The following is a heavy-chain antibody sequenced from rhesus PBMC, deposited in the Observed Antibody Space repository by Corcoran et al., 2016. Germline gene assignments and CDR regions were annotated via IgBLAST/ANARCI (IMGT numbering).Heavy chain of an antibody. D-gene: IGHD3-3*01. V-gene: IGHV4S14*01. CDR3: ARYPITGYYPYFDY. CDR1: GYSISSGYD. CDR2: IYGSGGRR. J-gene: IGHJ4*01. Sequence: QVQLQESGPGLVKPSETLSLTCAVSGYSISSGYDWGWIRQPPGKGLEWIGSIYGSGGRRYPTPSRKRRVTLSVDTSQNQFALKLSSVTAADTAVYYCARYPITGYYPYFDYWGQGVLVTVSS.